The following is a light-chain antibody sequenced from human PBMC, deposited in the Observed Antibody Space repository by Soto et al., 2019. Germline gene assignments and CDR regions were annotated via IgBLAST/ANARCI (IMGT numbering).Light chain of an antibody. Sequence: QSVLTQPRSVSGSPGQSVTISCTGTSSDVGGYNYVSWYQQHPGKAPKLMIYDVSERPSGVPDRFSGSKSGNTASLTISGLQAEDEADYYCCSYAGSYTLRVVFGGGTKLTVL. CDR3: CSYAGSYTLRVV. V-gene: IGLV2-11*01. CDR1: SSDVGGYNY. J-gene: IGLJ2*01. CDR2: DVS.